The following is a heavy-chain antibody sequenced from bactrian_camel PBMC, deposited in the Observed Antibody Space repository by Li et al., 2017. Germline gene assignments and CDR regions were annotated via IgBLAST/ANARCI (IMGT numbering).Heavy chain of an antibody. V-gene: IGHV3S10*01. D-gene: IGHD1*01. CDR2: IPSDGSTE. J-gene: IGHJ4*01. CDR3: VKDRGVSGWTWDS. Sequence: DVQLVESGGGLVQPGGTLRLSCAASGFTFSSHVMSWVRQAPGKGLEWVSSIPSDGSTENYVDAVKGRFTISRDNAKNTVYLQVSSLHPEDMAVYYCVKDRGVSGWTWDSWGQGTQVTVS. CDR1: GFTFSSHV.